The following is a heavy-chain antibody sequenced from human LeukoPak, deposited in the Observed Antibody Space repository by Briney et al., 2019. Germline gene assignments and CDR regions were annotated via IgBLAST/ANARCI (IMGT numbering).Heavy chain of an antibody. Sequence: SETLSLTCTVSGGSISSYYWSWIRQPAGKGLEWIARIYTSGSTNYNPSLKSRVTMSVDTSKNQFSLKLSSVTAADTAVYYCARGRTAATPYYYYYGMDVWGQGTTVTVSS. J-gene: IGHJ6*02. D-gene: IGHD4-23*01. CDR1: GGSISSYY. CDR2: IYTSGST. V-gene: IGHV4-4*07. CDR3: ARGRTAATPYYYYYGMDV.